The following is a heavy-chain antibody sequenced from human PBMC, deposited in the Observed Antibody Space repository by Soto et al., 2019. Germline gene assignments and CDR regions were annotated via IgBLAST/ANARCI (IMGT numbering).Heavy chain of an antibody. J-gene: IGHJ4*02. V-gene: IGHV4-59*01. CDR2: IYYLGST. D-gene: IGHD3-22*01. Sequence: PSETLSLTCSVSGGSMSEYFWSWIRQSPGKGLEWIGYIYYLGSTDYNPSLKSRVTISVDTSKRQFSLRLTSVTAADTAVYYCARGQYYYDSSGYYGFDYWGQGTLVTVSS. CDR1: GGSMSEYF. CDR3: ARGQYYYDSSGYYGFDY.